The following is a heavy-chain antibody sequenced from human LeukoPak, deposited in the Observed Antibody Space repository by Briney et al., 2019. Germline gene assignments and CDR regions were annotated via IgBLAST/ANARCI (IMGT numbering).Heavy chain of an antibody. V-gene: IGHV3-7*03. J-gene: IGHJ4*02. CDR1: GFTFSNYW. D-gene: IGHD2/OR15-2a*01. CDR3: ARVIVTVPGQSDYFDY. Sequence: GGSLRLSCATSGFTFSNYWMCWVRQAPGKGLEWVANIRQDGGDKYYADSVKGRFTISRDNAKDSLYLQMNSLRAEDTAVYSCARVIVTVPGQSDYFDYWGQGTLVTFSS. CDR2: IRQDGGDK.